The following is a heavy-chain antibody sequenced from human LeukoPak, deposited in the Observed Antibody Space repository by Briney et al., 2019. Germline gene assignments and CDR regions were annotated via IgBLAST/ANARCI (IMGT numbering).Heavy chain of an antibody. CDR2: FDPEDGET. CDR3: ATGYLGYYYDSSGLT. CDR1: GYTLTELS. D-gene: IGHD3-22*01. V-gene: IGHV1-24*01. J-gene: IGHJ5*02. Sequence: ASVKVSCKVSGYTLTELSMHWVRQAPGKGLEWMGGFDPEDGETIYAQKFQGRVTMTEDTSTDTAYMELSSLSSEDTAVSYCATGYLGYYYDSSGLTWGQGTLVTVSS.